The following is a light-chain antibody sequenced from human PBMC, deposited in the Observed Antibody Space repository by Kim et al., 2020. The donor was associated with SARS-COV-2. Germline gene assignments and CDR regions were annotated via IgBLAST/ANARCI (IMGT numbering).Light chain of an antibody. J-gene: IGLJ3*02. V-gene: IGLV2-14*03. Sequence: QSALTQPASVSGSPGQSITISCTGTSSDVGGYNYVSWYQQHTGKASKLMIYDVSNRPSGVSNRFSGSKSGNTASLTISGLQAEDEDDYYCSSYTSSSTFVFGGGTQLTVL. CDR2: DVS. CDR3: SSYTSSSTFV. CDR1: SSDVGGYNY.